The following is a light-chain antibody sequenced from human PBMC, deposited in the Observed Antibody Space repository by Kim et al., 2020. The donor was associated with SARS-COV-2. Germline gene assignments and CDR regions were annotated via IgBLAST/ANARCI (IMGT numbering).Light chain of an antibody. CDR3: QQSYSTPRYT. Sequence: ASVGDRVTITCRASQSISSFLNWYQQKPGKAPKLLIYAASSLQSGVPSKFSGSGSGTDFTLTISSLQPEDFATYYCQQSYSTPRYTFGQGTKLEI. V-gene: IGKV1-39*01. CDR1: QSISSF. CDR2: AAS. J-gene: IGKJ2*01.